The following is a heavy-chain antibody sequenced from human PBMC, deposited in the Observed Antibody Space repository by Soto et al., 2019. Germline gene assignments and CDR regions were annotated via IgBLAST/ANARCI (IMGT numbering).Heavy chain of an antibody. J-gene: IGHJ6*02. D-gene: IGHD2-2*01. Sequence: SETLSLTCAVYGGSFSGYYWSWIRQPPGKGLEWIGEINHSGSTNYNPSLKSRVTISVDTSKNQFSLKLSSVTAADTAVYYCARGLTGYCSSTSCYQRYYYYGMDVWGQGTTVTVSS. V-gene: IGHV4-34*01. CDR3: ARGLTGYCSSTSCYQRYYYYGMDV. CDR1: GGSFSGYY. CDR2: INHSGST.